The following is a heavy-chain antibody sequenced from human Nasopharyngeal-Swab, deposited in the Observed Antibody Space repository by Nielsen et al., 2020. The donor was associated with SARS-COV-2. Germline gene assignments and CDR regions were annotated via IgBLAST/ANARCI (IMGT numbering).Heavy chain of an antibody. CDR3: ARSPHYYYYMDV. CDR2: IYYSGST. J-gene: IGHJ6*03. V-gene: IGHV4-39*01. Sequence: PGKGLEWIGSIYYSGSTYYNPSLKSRVTISVDTSKNQFSLKLRSATAADTAVYYCARSPHYYYYMDVWGTGTTVTVSS.